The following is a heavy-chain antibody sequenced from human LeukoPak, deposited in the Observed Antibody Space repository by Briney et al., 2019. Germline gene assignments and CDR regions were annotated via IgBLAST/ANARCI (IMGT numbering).Heavy chain of an antibody. CDR1: GGTFSSYA. J-gene: IGHJ4*02. Sequence: ASVKVSSKASGGTFSSYAISWVRHAPGQGREWMGWTGASNGNTNNAQNPQGRDTMTTDTSTSTAYMELRSLRSDDTVVYYCARDRAGWLQNFDYWGQGTLVTVSS. D-gene: IGHD5-24*01. CDR2: TGASNGNT. CDR3: ARDRAGWLQNFDY. V-gene: IGHV1-18*01.